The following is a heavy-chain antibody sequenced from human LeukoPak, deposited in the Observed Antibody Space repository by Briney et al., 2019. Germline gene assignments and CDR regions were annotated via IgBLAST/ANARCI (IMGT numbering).Heavy chain of an antibody. CDR2: INPNSGGT. Sequence: ASVKVSCKASGYTFTCYYMHWVRQAPGQGLEWMGWINPNSGGTNYAQKFQGRVTMTRDTSISTAYMELSRLRSDDTVVYYCARGHDYGDYYLSYYFDYWGQGTLVTVSS. V-gene: IGHV1-2*02. D-gene: IGHD4-17*01. CDR3: ARGHDYGDYYLSYYFDY. CDR1: GYTFTCYY. J-gene: IGHJ4*02.